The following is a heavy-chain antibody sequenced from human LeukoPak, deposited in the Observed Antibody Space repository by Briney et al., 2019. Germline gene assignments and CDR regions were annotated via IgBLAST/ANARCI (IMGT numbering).Heavy chain of an antibody. V-gene: IGHV1-2*02. CDR1: GYTFTGYY. Sequence: GASVKVSCKASGYTFTGYYMYWVRQAPGQGLERMGWINPNSGGTNYAQKFQGRVTMTRDTSISTAYMELSRLRSDDTAVYYCARAYDISGFYLDYWGQGTLVTVSS. CDR2: INPNSGGT. D-gene: IGHD3-22*01. J-gene: IGHJ4*02. CDR3: ARAYDISGFYLDY.